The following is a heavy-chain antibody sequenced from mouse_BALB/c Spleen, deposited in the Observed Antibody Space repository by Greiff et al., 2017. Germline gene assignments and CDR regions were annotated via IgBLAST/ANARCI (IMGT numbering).Heavy chain of an antibody. Sequence: EVKLEESGGGLVQPGGSRKLSCAASGFTFSSFGMHWVRQAPEKGLEWVAYISSGSSTIYYADTVKGRFTISRDNPKNTLFLQMTSLRSEDTAMYYCARSGERRTWFAYWGQGTLVTVSA. D-gene: IGHD3-2*02. J-gene: IGHJ3*01. V-gene: IGHV5-17*02. CDR1: GFTFSSFG. CDR2: ISSGSSTI. CDR3: ARSGERRTWFAY.